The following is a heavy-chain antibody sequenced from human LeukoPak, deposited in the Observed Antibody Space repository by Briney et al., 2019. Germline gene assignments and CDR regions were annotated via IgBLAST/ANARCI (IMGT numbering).Heavy chain of an antibody. Sequence: GRSLRLSCAASGFTFSSYAMHWVRQAPGKGLEWVAVISYDGSNKYYADSVKGRFTISRDNSKNTLYLQMNSLRAEDTAVYHCARDGPAENGSPLDYWGQGTLVTVSS. CDR2: ISYDGSNK. D-gene: IGHD3-10*01. CDR3: ARDGPAENGSPLDY. V-gene: IGHV3-30*04. CDR1: GFTFSSYA. J-gene: IGHJ4*02.